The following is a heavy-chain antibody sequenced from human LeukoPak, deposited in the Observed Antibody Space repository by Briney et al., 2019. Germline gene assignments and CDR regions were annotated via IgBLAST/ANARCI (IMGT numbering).Heavy chain of an antibody. V-gene: IGHV3-30*03. CDR2: ISFDGSDK. Sequence: GGSLRLSCAGSGFTFNNYGIHWVRQAPGKGLEWVAVISFDGSDKYYADSVKGRLTISRDHSKNTLYLRMNSLRAEDTAVYYCARRSAAKDAFDIWGQGTKVTASS. CDR1: GFTFNNYG. CDR3: ARRSAAKDAFDI. D-gene: IGHD6-25*01. J-gene: IGHJ3*02.